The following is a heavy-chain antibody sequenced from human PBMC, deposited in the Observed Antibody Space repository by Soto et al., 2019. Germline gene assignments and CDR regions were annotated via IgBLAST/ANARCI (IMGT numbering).Heavy chain of an antibody. Sequence: GESLRLSCAASGFTFSSYSMQWVRRAPGKGLVWVSHIDTNGSPTHYADSVKGRFTISRDNAKSTLYLQMNYLRAEDTGVYYCASLSAPIDYWGHGTLVTVSS. CDR3: ASLSAPIDY. CDR1: GFTFSSYS. J-gene: IGHJ4*01. D-gene: IGHD3-3*01. V-gene: IGHV3-74*01. CDR2: IDTNGSPT.